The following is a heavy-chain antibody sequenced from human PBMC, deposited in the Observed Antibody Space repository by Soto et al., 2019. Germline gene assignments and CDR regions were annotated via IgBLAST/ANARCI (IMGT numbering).Heavy chain of an antibody. J-gene: IGHJ4*02. CDR1: GFTFSSYA. V-gene: IGHV3-23*01. D-gene: IGHD3-10*01. Sequence: GGSLRLSCAASGFTFSSYAMTWVRQAPGKGLEWASAISGSGGSTYYADSVKGRFTISRDNSKNTLYLQMNSLRAEDTAVYYCAKDSARQEGDYWGQGTLVTVSS. CDR2: ISGSGGST. CDR3: AKDSARQEGDY.